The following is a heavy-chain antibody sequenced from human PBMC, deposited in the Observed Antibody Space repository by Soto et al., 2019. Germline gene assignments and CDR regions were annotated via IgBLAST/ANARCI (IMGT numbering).Heavy chain of an antibody. J-gene: IGHJ4*02. CDR1: GFTFSSYA. Sequence: LRLSCGAYGFTFSSYAMSWVRQAPGKGMEWVSAISGSGGSTYYADSVKGRFTISRDNSKNTLYLQMNSLRAEDTAVYFCAKGGPYYCDSSGYYAYLVQGSLVTVSS. CDR2: ISGSGGST. V-gene: IGHV3-23*01. CDR3: AKGGPYYCDSSGYYAY. D-gene: IGHD3-22*01.